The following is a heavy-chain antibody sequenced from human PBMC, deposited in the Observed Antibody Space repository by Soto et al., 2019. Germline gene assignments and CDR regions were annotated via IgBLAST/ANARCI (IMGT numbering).Heavy chain of an antibody. V-gene: IGHV5-51*01. Sequence: PGESLKISCKVSGYSFTTNWIAWVRQRPGKGLEWMGNIFPDDSDTRYSPSFQGQVTISVDKAVTTAYLQWSSLKASDSAMYYCARLIGSSSWFDLWGQGALVTVSS. D-gene: IGHD2-2*01. CDR2: IFPDDSDT. CDR3: ARLIGSSSWFDL. J-gene: IGHJ5*02. CDR1: GYSFTTNW.